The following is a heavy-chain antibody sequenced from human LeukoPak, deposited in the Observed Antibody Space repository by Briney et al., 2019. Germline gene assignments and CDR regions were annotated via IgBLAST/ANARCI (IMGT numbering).Heavy chain of an antibody. CDR1: GGSMSGYY. V-gene: IGHV4-4*07. CDR2: IYTSGST. D-gene: IGHD3-22*01. CDR3: ARERNKRDFYDSSGYYYPLEYYYMDV. Sequence: SETLSLTCSVSGVSGGSMSGYYWTWIRQPAGKGLEWIGRIYTSGSTNYNPSLKSRVTMSVDTSKNQFSLKLSSVTAADTAVYYCARERNKRDFYDSSGYYYPLEYYYMDVWGKGTTVTVSS. J-gene: IGHJ6*03.